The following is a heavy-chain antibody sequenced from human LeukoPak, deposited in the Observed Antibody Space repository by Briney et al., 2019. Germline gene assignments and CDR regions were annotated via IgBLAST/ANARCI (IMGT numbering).Heavy chain of an antibody. CDR1: GFTFSSYA. CDR2: ISGSGGST. V-gene: IGHV3-23*01. CDR3: AKEALGVFDY. J-gene: IGHJ4*02. Sequence: GGSLRLSCAASGFTFSSYAMSWGRPAPGRGVEWVSAISGSGGSTYYADSVKGRFTISRDNSKNTLYLQMSSLRAEDTAVYYCAKEALGVFDYWGQGTLVTVSS. D-gene: IGHD3-16*01.